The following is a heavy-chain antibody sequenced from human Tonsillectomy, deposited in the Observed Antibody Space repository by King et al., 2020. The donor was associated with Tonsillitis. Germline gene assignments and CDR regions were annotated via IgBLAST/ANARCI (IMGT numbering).Heavy chain of an antibody. D-gene: IGHD3-22*01. CDR2: IYHGGST. J-gene: IGHJ4*02. CDR1: GGSISSNNYY. CDR3: ARIHYYDSSGYSYFFDY. V-gene: IGHV4-39*01. Sequence: QLQESGPGLVKPSETLSLTCTVSGGSISSNNYYWAWIRQPPGKGLEWIGSIYHGGSTYYNPSLKSRVIISVDTSKNQFSLKLSSVTAADTAVYYCARIHYYDSSGYSYFFDYWGQGTLVTVSS.